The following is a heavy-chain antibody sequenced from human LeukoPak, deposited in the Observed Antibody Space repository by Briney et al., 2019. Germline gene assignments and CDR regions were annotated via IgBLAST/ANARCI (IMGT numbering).Heavy chain of an antibody. Sequence: GGSLRLSCAASGFTFSSYSMNWVRQAPGKGLEWVSSISSSSSYIYYADSVKGRFTISRENAKNSLYLQMNSLRAEDTAVYYCARTGEWLENFDYWGQGTLVTVSS. V-gene: IGHV3-21*01. J-gene: IGHJ4*02. D-gene: IGHD6-19*01. CDR3: ARTGEWLENFDY. CDR2: ISSSSSYI. CDR1: GFTFSSYS.